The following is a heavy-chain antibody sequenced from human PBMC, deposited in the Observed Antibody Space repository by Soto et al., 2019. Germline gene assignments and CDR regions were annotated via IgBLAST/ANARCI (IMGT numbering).Heavy chain of an antibody. CDR2: IYWNDDE. V-gene: IGHV2-5*01. D-gene: IGHD6-6*01. CDR3: ARRRDSSSPDY. Sequence: QITLKESGPTLVKPTQTLTLTCTFSGFSLSTSGEGVGWIRQPPGKALEWLALIYWNDDERYSPSLKSRLSITTDTSKNQVVLTMTNMDPVDKATYYCARRRDSSSPDYWGQGTLVTVSS. J-gene: IGHJ4*02. CDR1: GFSLSTSGEG.